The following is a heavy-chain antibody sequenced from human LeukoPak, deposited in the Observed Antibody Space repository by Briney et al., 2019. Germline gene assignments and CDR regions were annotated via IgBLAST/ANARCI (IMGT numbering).Heavy chain of an antibody. Sequence: PSETLSLTCTVSGGSISSYYWSWIRQPPGKGLEWIGYIYYSGSTNYNPSLKSRVTISVDTSKNHFSLKLSSVTAADTAVYYCARVLSMTTVTYNWFDPWGQGTLVTVSS. V-gene: IGHV4-59*01. J-gene: IGHJ5*02. D-gene: IGHD4-17*01. CDR1: GGSISSYY. CDR3: ARVLSMTTVTYNWFDP. CDR2: IYYSGST.